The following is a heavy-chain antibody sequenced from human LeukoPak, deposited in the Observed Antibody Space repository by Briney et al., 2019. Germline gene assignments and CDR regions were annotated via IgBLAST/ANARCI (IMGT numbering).Heavy chain of an antibody. CDR1: GFTFSSYW. V-gene: IGHV4-4*07. CDR2: IYTSGST. Sequence: KPGGSLRLSCAASGFTFSSYWMSWIRQPAGKGLEWIGRIYTSGSTNYNPSLKSRVTMSVDTSKNQFSLKLSSVTAADTAVYYCARVRIMITFGGLDYFDYWGQGTLVTVSS. CDR3: ARVRIMITFGGLDYFDY. J-gene: IGHJ4*02. D-gene: IGHD3-16*01.